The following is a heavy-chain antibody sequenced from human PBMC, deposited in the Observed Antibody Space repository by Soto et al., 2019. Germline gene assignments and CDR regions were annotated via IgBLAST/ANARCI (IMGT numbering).Heavy chain of an antibody. J-gene: IGHJ6*03. CDR1: GFTFSSYG. D-gene: IGHD6-13*01. V-gene: IGHV3-33*01. CDR3: ARAIAAADPYYYYMDV. Sequence: GESLKISCAASGFTFSSYGMHWVRQAPGKGLEWVAVIWYDGSNKYYADSVKGRFTISRDNSKNTLYLQMNSLRAEDTAVYYCARAIAAADPYYYYMDVWGKGTTVTVSS. CDR2: IWYDGSNK.